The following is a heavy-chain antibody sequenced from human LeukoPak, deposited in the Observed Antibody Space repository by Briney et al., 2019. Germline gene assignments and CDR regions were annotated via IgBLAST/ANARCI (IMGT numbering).Heavy chain of an antibody. CDR1: GFTFSSYA. J-gene: IGHJ4*02. CDR2: ISGSDGST. CDR3: ARKSEIRFFEWLFVFDY. V-gene: IGHV3-23*01. Sequence: GGSLRLSCAASGFTFSSYAMSWVRQAPGKGLEWVSGISGSDGSTNYADSVKGRFTISRDNAKNSPYLQMNSLRAEDTAVYYWARKSEIRFFEWLFVFDYWGQGTLVTVSP. D-gene: IGHD3-3*01.